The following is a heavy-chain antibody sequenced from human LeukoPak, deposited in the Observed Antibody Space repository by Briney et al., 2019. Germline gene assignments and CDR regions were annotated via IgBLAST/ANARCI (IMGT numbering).Heavy chain of an antibody. CDR3: SKAARDAFDV. CDR2: DRGNSVNV. Sequence: GWSLRLSCAPSGFTFDDYAMHWVRQAPGDRLEWVSGDRGNSVNVGYADSVEARFSISRDNATKPLDLQIDSLLCEDTGFYYCSKAARDAFDVWGQGTMVTV. J-gene: IGHJ3*01. CDR1: GFTFDDYA. V-gene: IGHV3-9*01.